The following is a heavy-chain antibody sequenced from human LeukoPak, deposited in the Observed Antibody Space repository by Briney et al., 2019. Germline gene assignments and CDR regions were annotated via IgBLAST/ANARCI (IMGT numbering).Heavy chain of an antibody. CDR1: VYTFTGYY. Sequence: ASVKVSCKASVYTFTGYYMHWVRQAPGQGLEWMGWINPNSGGTNYAQKFQGRVTMTRDTSISTAYMELSRLRSDDTAVYYCASDYYGSANDAFDIWGQGTMVTVSS. CDR3: ASDYYGSANDAFDI. V-gene: IGHV1-2*02. CDR2: INPNSGGT. J-gene: IGHJ3*02. D-gene: IGHD3-10*01.